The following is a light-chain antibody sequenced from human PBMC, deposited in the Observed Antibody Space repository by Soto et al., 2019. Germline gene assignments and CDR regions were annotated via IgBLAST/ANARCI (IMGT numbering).Light chain of an antibody. CDR3: QQYGSSWT. CDR1: QSVSSSY. Sequence: EIVSTQSPGTLSLSPVERATLSCTASQSVSSSYLAWYQQKPGQAPRLLIYGASSRATGIPDRFSGSGSGTDFTLTISRLEPEDFAVYYCQQYGSSWTFGQGTKVDI. V-gene: IGKV3-20*01. CDR2: GAS. J-gene: IGKJ1*01.